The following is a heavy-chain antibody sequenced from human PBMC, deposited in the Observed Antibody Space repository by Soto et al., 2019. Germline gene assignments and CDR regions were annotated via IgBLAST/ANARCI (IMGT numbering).Heavy chain of an antibody. V-gene: IGHV3-15*01. Sequence: EVQLVESGGGLVKPGGSLRLSCAASGFTFSNAWMSWVRQAPGKGLEWVGRIKSKTDGGTTDYAAPVKGRFTISRDDSKNTLYLQMNSLKTEDTAVYYCTTGGDATVTTPLDYWGQGTLVTVSS. CDR1: GFTFSNAW. CDR3: TTGGDATVTTPLDY. J-gene: IGHJ4*02. D-gene: IGHD4-17*01. CDR2: IKSKTDGGTT.